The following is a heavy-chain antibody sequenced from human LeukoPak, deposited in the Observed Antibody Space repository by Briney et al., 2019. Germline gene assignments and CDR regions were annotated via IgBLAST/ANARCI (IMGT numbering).Heavy chain of an antibody. V-gene: IGHV4-4*07. J-gene: IGHJ3*01. CDR1: RGSITSYS. Sequence: SETLSLTCNVSRGSITSYSWTWIRQPVGKGLEWIGRIFVDGRTNYNPSFKSRVTLSIDTSKNQFSLNVKSVIAADAAVYYCCYGSGTFFNDAFDFWGQGTMVTVSS. CDR2: IFVDGRT. D-gene: IGHD3-10*01. CDR3: CYGSGTFFNDAFDF.